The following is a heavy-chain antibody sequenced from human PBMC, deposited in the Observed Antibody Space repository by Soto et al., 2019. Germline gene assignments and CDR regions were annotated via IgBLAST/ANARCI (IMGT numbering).Heavy chain of an antibody. CDR2: IIPIFGTA. D-gene: IGHD7-27*01. CDR3: ASKLTGDLGYYVDY. J-gene: IGHJ4*02. V-gene: IGHV1-69*01. Sequence: QVQLVQSGAEVKKPGSSVKVSCKASGGTFSSYAISWVRQAPGQGLEWMGGIIPIFGTANYAQTFQGGVTITADEYTSTAYMERSSLRSEDTDGYYCASKLTGDLGYYVDYWGQGTLVPVAS. CDR1: GGTFSSYA.